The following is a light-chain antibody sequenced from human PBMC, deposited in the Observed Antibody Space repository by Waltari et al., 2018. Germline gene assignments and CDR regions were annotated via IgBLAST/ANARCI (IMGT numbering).Light chain of an antibody. Sequence: EIVMTHSPATLSVSPGERATLSCSASQSVSSNFAWYQQKPGQPPRLLIYGAATRATGIAARFSSSGSATEFTLTISSRQSEDFAVYYCQQYNNWPPYTFGQGTKLEIK. J-gene: IGKJ2*01. CDR1: QSVSSN. CDR3: QQYNNWPPYT. CDR2: GAA. V-gene: IGKV3-15*01.